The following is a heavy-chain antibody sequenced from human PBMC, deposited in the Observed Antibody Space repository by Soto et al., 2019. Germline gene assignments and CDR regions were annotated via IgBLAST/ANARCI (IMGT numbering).Heavy chain of an antibody. Sequence: QVHPVESGGGVVQPGRSLRLSCAASGFPFSSYGMHWLRQAPGKGLDWVARISYDGSNKYYADSVKGRFTISRDNSKHTPYLEMSSLRVEDPAVCYCAGGKYYVDHCGEGTLVSVSS. CDR2: ISYDGSNK. D-gene: IGHD2-15*01. J-gene: IGHJ4*02. V-gene: IGHV3-30*03. CDR3: AGGKYYVDH. CDR1: GFPFSSYG.